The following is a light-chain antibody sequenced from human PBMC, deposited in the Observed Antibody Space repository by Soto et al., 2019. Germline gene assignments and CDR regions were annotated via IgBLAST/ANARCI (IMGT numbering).Light chain of an antibody. CDR3: QQYYSYSIT. J-gene: IGKJ5*01. Sequence: IQMTPSPSSLSASTGDRVTITCRASQGISSYLAWYQQKPGKAPKLLIYAASTLQSGVPSRFSGSGSGTDFTLTISCLQSEDFATYYCQQYYSYSITFGQGTRLEIK. CDR2: AAS. CDR1: QGISSY. V-gene: IGKV1-8*01.